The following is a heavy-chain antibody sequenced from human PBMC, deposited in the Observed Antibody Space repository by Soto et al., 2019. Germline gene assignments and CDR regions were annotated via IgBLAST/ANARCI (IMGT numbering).Heavy chain of an antibody. J-gene: IGHJ4*02. CDR2: IYYSGST. CDR1: GGSISSGGYY. D-gene: IGHD5-18*01. CDR3: ARENRGYSYLFDY. Sequence: PSETLSLTCTVSGGSISSGGYYWSWIRQHPGKGLEWIGYIYYSGSTYYNPSLKSRVTISVDTSKNQFSLKLSSVTAADTAVYYCARENRGYSYLFDYWGQGTLVTVSS. V-gene: IGHV4-31*03.